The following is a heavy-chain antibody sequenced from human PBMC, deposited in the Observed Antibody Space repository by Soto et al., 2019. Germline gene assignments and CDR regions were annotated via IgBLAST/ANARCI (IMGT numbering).Heavy chain of an antibody. D-gene: IGHD3-3*01. CDR2: IYYSGST. CDR1: VGSISSGGYY. CDR3: ARAVRDFWSGVDY. J-gene: IGHJ4*02. Sequence: QVQLQESGPGLVKPSQTLSLTCTVSVGSISSGGYYWSWIRQHPGKGLEWIGYIYYSGSTYYNPSLKSRVTIAVDTSKNQFSLKLSSVTAADTAVYYCARAVRDFWSGVDYWGQGTLVTVSS. V-gene: IGHV4-31*03.